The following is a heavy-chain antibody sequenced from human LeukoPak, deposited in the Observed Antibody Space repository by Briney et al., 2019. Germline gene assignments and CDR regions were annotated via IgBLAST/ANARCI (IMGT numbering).Heavy chain of an antibody. CDR1: GYTFTSYY. D-gene: IGHD3-9*01. CDR2: INPSGGST. J-gene: IGHJ4*02. V-gene: IGHV1-46*01. Sequence: ASVKVSCKASGYTFTSYYMHWVRQAPGQGLEWMGIINPSGGSTSYAQKFQGRVTMTRDMSTITVYMELSSLRSEDTAVYYCARLVTLTIWGETKGYYFDYWGQGTLVTVS. CDR3: ARLVTLTIWGETKGYYFDY.